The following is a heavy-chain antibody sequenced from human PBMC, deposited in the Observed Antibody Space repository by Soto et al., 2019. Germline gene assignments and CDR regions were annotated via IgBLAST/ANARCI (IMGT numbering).Heavy chain of an antibody. V-gene: IGHV4-31*03. Sequence: QVQLQESGPGLVKPSQTLSLTCTVSGGSISSGGYYWSWIRQHPGKGLGWFGNIYYGGSTYYNPSLKSRVTISVDTSKNQFSLKLSSVTAADTAVYYCARGCITMVRGVIITEWFDPWGQGTLVTVSS. CDR3: ARGCITMVRGVIITEWFDP. D-gene: IGHD3-10*01. J-gene: IGHJ5*02. CDR2: IYYGGST. CDR1: GGSISSGGYY.